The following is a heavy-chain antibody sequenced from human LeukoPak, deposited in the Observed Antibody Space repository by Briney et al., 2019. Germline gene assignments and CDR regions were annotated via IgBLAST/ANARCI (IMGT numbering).Heavy chain of an antibody. J-gene: IGHJ4*02. CDR3: AKGTGDTGYYFDY. CDR1: GFIVSSNY. Sequence: GGSLRLSCAASGFIVSSNYMSWVRQAPGKGLEWVSVIYSGGSTYYADSVKGRFIISRDNSENTLYLQMSGLRAEDTAVYHCAKGTGDTGYYFDYWGQGTLVTVSS. CDR2: IYSGGST. V-gene: IGHV3-66*01. D-gene: IGHD7-27*01.